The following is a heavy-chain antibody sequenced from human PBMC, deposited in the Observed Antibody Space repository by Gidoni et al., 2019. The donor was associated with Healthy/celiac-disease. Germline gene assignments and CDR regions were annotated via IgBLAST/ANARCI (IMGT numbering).Heavy chain of an antibody. CDR3: ASRHGVVPAAMYFDY. CDR2: ISSSSSYI. D-gene: IGHD2-2*01. J-gene: IGHJ4*02. Sequence: EVQLVESGGGLVKPGGSLRLSCAASGFTLSSYGMNWVRQAPGKGLEWVSSISSSSSYIYYADSVKGRFTISRDNAKNSLYLQMNSLRAEDTAVYYCASRHGVVPAAMYFDYWGQGTLVTVSS. V-gene: IGHV3-21*01. CDR1: GFTLSSYG.